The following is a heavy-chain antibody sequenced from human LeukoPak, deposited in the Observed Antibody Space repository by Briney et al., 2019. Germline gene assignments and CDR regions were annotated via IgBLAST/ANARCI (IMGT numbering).Heavy chain of an antibody. CDR3: QEKYFDC. CDR2: ISYDGSNK. CDR1: GFAFSSYG. V-gene: IGHV3-30*03. Sequence: GRSLRLSCAASGFAFSSYGMHWVRQAPGKGLEWVAFISYDGSNKYYADSVKGRFTISRDNYKNTLYLQMNSLRTEDTAVYYCQEKYFDCWGQGTLVTVSS. J-gene: IGHJ4*02.